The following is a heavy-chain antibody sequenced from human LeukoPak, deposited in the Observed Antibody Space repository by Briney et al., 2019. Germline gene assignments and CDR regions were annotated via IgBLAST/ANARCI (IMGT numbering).Heavy chain of an antibody. CDR1: GGSFSGYY. D-gene: IGHD2-8*01. V-gene: IGHV4-34*01. Sequence: SETLSLTCAVYGGSFSGYYWNWIRQPPGKGLEWIGEINHSGSTNYNPSLKSRITISLDTSKNQFSLKLSSVTAADAAVYHCARFPLTHAAFDIWDQGTLVTVSS. CDR3: ARFPLTHAAFDI. J-gene: IGHJ3*02. CDR2: INHSGST.